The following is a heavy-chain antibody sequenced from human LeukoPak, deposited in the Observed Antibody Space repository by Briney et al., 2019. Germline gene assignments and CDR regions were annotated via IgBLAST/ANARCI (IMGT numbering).Heavy chain of an antibody. CDR1: GFTFSKFP. V-gene: IGHV3-21*01. J-gene: IGHJ3*02. CDR3: AREGSPVKGYYDSSGYYPFAFDI. CDR2: ISSSSSYI. Sequence: GGSLRLSCAASGFTFSKFPMGWVRQAPGKGLEWVSSISSSSSYIYYADSVKGRFTISRDNAKNSLYLQMNSLRAEDTAVYYCAREGSPVKGYYDSSGYYPFAFDIWGQGTMVTVSS. D-gene: IGHD3-22*01.